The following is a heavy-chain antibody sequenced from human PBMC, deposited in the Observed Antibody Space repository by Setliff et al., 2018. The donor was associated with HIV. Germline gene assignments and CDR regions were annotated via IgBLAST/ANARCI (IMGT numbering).Heavy chain of an antibody. CDR3: ARVPTSSWYVTTQRTKEYFRQ. V-gene: IGHV4-31*03. CDR1: GDSISSGGFY. Sequence: SETLSLTCTVSGDSISSGGFYWNWIRQHPGKGLEWIGYIYYSGNTYYNPPLKSRVTISVDTSRNQFSLRLSSVTAADTAIYYCARVPTSSWYVTTQRTKEYFRQWGQGTLVTVSS. CDR2: IYYSGNT. J-gene: IGHJ1*01. D-gene: IGHD6-13*01.